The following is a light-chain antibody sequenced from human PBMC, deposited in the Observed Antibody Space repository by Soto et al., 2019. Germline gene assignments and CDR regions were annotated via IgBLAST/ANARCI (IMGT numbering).Light chain of an antibody. J-gene: IGLJ1*01. V-gene: IGLV1-40*01. CDR1: SSNIGAGYD. CDR3: QSYDSSHV. CDR2: GNS. Sequence: QSALTQPPSVSGAPGQRVTITCTGSSSNIGAGYDVHWYQQLPGTAPKLLIYGNSNRPSGVPDRFSGSKSGTSASLAITGLQAEDEADYFCQSYDSSHVFGTGTTVTVL.